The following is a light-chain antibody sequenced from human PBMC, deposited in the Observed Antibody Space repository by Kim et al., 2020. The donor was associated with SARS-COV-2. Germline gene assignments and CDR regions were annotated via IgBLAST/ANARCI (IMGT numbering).Light chain of an antibody. V-gene: IGLV2-14*03. CDR1: SSDVGRFNH. CDR3: ASYTSTSTYV. Sequence: GQSINIYCTGTSSDVGRFNHVSWYQHHPGKVPKLLIYDVTNRPSGVSDRFSGSKSGNTASLTISGLQSEDEADYYCASYTSTSTYVFGTGTKVTVL. J-gene: IGLJ1*01. CDR2: DVT.